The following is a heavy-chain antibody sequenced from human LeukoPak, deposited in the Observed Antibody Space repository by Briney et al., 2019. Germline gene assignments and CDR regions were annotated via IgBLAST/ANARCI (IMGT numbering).Heavy chain of an antibody. J-gene: IGHJ3*02. V-gene: IGHV2-5*02. CDR1: GFSLSTSGVG. D-gene: IGHD3-10*01. CDR2: IYWDDDK. CDR3: AHVGSGSYYRPDAFDI. Sequence: SGPTLVKPTQTLTLTCTFSGFSLSTSGVGVGWIRQPPGKALEWLALIYWDDDKRYSPSLKSRLTITKDTSKNQVVLTMTNMDPVDTATYYCAHVGSGSYYRPDAFDIWGQRTMVTVSS.